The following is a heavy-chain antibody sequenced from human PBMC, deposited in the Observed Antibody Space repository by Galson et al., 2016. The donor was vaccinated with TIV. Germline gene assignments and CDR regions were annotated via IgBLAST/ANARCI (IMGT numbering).Heavy chain of an antibody. Sequence: SVKVSCKASGGTFSNFVISWVRQAPGQGLEWMGSINPIFGTANYAQKFQGRVTITADTSTSTIYMELSSLRSEDTAVYYCARGRGYYFGSGSPYFDYWGQGSLATVSS. D-gene: IGHD3-10*01. V-gene: IGHV1-69*06. CDR3: ARGRGYYFGSGSPYFDY. CDR2: INPIFGTA. CDR1: GGTFSNFV. J-gene: IGHJ4*02.